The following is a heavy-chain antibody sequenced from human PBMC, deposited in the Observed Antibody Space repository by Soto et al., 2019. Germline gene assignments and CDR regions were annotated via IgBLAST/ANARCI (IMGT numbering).Heavy chain of an antibody. CDR3: ASVGRYYDFWSGSPWFDP. CDR2: IYYSGST. CDR1: GGSISSYY. D-gene: IGHD3-3*01. Sequence: SETLSLTCTVSGGSISSYYWSWIRQPPGKGLEWIGYIYYSGSTNYNPSLKSRVTISVDTSKNQFSLKLSSVTAADTAVYYCASVGRYYDFWSGSPWFDPWGQGTLVTVSS. J-gene: IGHJ5*02. V-gene: IGHV4-59*12.